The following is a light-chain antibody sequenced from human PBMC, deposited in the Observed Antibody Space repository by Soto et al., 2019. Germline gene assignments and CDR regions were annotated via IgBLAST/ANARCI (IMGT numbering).Light chain of an antibody. CDR2: KTS. CDR1: QSIGVW. V-gene: IGKV1-5*03. J-gene: IGKJ1*01. Sequence: DLQMTQSPSTLSASVGDRVTITCRASQSIGVWLAWYQQKPGTAPKLLIYKTSTLDSGVPLRFSGSGSGTEFTLTISSLQPDDFATYYGQQYINYFRTFGQGTKVEIK. CDR3: QQYINYFRT.